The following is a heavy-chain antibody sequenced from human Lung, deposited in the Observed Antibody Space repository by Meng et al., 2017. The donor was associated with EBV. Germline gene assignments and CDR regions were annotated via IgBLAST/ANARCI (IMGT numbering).Heavy chain of an antibody. Sequence: VTLVASGVVLVKPGGSLRLVWSASGFSFSTSTMNWLRQAPGKGPEWVSSITSSSGYISYADSLKGRFSISRDNAKNSLFLQMSSLRVEDTGVYYCARLDGPSDYWGQGTLVTVSS. V-gene: IGHV3-21*01. J-gene: IGHJ4*02. CDR3: ARLDGPSDY. CDR1: GFSFSTST. CDR2: ITSSSGYI. D-gene: IGHD3/OR15-3a*01.